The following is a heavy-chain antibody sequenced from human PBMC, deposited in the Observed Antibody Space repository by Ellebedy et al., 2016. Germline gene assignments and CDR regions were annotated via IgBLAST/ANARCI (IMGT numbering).Heavy chain of an antibody. Sequence: SETLSLTXTVSGGSISGYYWSWVRQPPGKGLEWIDYVYYSGTPNYNPSLKSRVTISLDRSNNQFSLKLTSVTAAGTAVYYCARGYCSGGRCYAYGMDVWGQGTTVTVSS. CDR2: VYYSGTP. CDR1: GGSISGYY. V-gene: IGHV4-59*01. J-gene: IGHJ6*02. D-gene: IGHD2-15*01. CDR3: ARGYCSGGRCYAYGMDV.